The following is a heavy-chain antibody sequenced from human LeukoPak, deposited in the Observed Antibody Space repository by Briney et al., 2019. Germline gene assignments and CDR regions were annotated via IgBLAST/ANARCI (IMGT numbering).Heavy chain of an antibody. D-gene: IGHD3/OR15-3a*01. CDR1: GFTFSSYG. Sequence: PGRSLRLSCAASGFTFSSYGMHWVRQAPGKGLEWVAVISYDGSNKYYADSVKGRFTISRDNSKNTPYLQMNSLRAEDTAVYYCAKDRTGSHFDYWGQGTLVTVSS. V-gene: IGHV3-30*18. CDR2: ISYDGSNK. CDR3: AKDRTGSHFDY. J-gene: IGHJ4*02.